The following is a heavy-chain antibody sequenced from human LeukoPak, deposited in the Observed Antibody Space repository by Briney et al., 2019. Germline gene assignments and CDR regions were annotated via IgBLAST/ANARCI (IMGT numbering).Heavy chain of an antibody. V-gene: IGHV1-2*02. CDR3: ARALPYCSGGSCYSIGFVGSYYYYMDV. J-gene: IGHJ6*03. CDR1: GYTFTGYY. D-gene: IGHD2-15*01. CDR2: INPNSGGT. Sequence: WASVKVSCKASGYTFTGYYMHWVRQAPGQGLEWMGWINPNSGGTNYAQKFQGRVTMTRDTSISTACMELSRLRSDDTAVYYCARALPYCSGGSCYSIGFVGSYYYYMDVWGKGTTVTVSS.